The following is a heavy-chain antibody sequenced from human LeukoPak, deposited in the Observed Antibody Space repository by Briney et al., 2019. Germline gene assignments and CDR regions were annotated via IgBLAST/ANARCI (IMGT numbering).Heavy chain of an antibody. V-gene: IGHV4-61*05. D-gene: IGHD6-19*01. J-gene: IGHJ4*02. Sequence: PSETLSLTCIVSGGSITSSSYYWGWIRQPPGKGLEWIGYIYYSGSTSYNPSLKSRVTISVDTSKSQFSLKLSSVIAADTAVYYCARRTYSSGFDYIDYWGQGTLVTVSS. CDR3: ARRTYSSGFDYIDY. CDR2: IYYSGST. CDR1: GGSITSSSYY.